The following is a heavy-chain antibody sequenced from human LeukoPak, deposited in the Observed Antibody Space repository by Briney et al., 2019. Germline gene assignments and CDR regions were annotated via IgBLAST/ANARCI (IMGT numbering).Heavy chain of an antibody. D-gene: IGHD3-16*01. Sequence: SETLSLTCAVSGYSISSGYYWGWIRPPPGKGLEWIGSIYHSGSTYYNPSLKSRVTISVDTSKNPFSLKLSSVTAADTAVYYCARVGGVGYYYYMDVWGKGTTVTVSS. CDR2: IYHSGST. J-gene: IGHJ6*03. V-gene: IGHV4-38-2*01. CDR1: GYSISSGYY. CDR3: ARVGGVGYYYYMDV.